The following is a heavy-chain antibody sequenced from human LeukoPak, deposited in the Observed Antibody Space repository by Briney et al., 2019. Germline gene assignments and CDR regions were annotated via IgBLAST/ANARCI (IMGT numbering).Heavy chain of an antibody. Sequence: ASVKVSCKASGYTFTGYYMHWVRQAPGQGLEWIGWINPNSGGTNYAQKFQGRVTMTRDTSISTAYMELSRLRSDDTAVYYCASEAAAIESDAFDIWGQGTMVTVSS. D-gene: IGHD2-2*02. J-gene: IGHJ3*02. CDR2: INPNSGGT. CDR3: ASEAAAIESDAFDI. CDR1: GYTFTGYY. V-gene: IGHV1-2*02.